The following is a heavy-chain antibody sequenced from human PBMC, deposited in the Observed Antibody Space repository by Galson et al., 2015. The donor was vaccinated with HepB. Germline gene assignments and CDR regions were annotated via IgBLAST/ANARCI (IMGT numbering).Heavy chain of an antibody. J-gene: IGHJ4*02. CDR1: GFALSDYY. V-gene: IGHV3-11*01. D-gene: IGHD5-24*01. CDR3: ARGQRWLQFPYFDS. CDR2: ISNSGATT. Sequence: SLRLSCAASGFALSDYYMGWIRQAPGKGLEWVSYISNSGATTYYADSVKGRFTISRDNARNSLSPQMSSLRVEDTAVYYCARGQRWLQFPYFDSWGRGTLVTVSS.